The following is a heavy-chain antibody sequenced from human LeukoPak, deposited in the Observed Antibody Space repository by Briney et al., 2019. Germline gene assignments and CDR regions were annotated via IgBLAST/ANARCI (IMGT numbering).Heavy chain of an antibody. CDR3: ARVSTIAAAAPFDY. CDR2: IKQDGSEK. D-gene: IGHD6-13*01. CDR1: GFTFSSYW. Sequence: PGGSLRLSCAASGFTFSSYWMSWVRQAPGKGLEWVANIKQDGSEKYYVDSVKGRFTISRDNAKNSLYLQMNSLRAEDTAVYYCARVSTIAAAAPFDYWGQGTLVTVSS. V-gene: IGHV3-7*01. J-gene: IGHJ4*02.